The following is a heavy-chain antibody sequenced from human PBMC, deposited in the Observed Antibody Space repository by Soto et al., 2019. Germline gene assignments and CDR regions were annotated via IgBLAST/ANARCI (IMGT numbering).Heavy chain of an antibody. V-gene: IGHV4-39*01. CDR1: GSSISRSTYY. Sequence: SETLSLTCTVSGSSISRSTYYWGWIRQPPGKGLEWIGNIYYSGSTYYNPSLKSRVTISVDPSKNQFSLKLRSVTAADTAVYYCARLDAVSYFDYWGQGTQVTVSS. CDR3: ARLDAVSYFDY. J-gene: IGHJ4*02. D-gene: IGHD2-8*01. CDR2: IYYSGST.